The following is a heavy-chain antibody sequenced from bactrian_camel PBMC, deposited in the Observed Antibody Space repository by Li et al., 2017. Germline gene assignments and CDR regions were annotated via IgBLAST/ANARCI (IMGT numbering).Heavy chain of an antibody. V-gene: IGHV3S10*01. CDR1: GYHFSSCD. Sequence: DVQLVESGGGPVQAGGSLKLSCATSGYHFSSCDMGWFRQTAGQERALVSSLSMHGTPFYIDSVKGRFTISKDNAKNVLNLQMDNLKPEDSAMYYCAAGHCAGGSCTCSRELYDYNTWGQQGTQVTVS. CDR2: LSMHGTP. J-gene: IGHJ4*01. D-gene: IGHD4*01.